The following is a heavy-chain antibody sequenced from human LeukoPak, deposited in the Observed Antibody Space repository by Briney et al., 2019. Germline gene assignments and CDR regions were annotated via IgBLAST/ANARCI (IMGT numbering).Heavy chain of an antibody. D-gene: IGHD3-3*01. J-gene: IGHJ4*02. CDR2: ISGSGGST. V-gene: IGHV3-23*01. Sequence: GGSLRLSCAASGFTFSSYAMSWVRQAPGKGLECVSVISGSGGSTYYADSVKGRLTISRDNSKNTLYLQMNSLRAEDTAVYYCAKDPYYDFWSGYPPDYWGQGTLVTVSS. CDR1: GFTFSSYA. CDR3: AKDPYYDFWSGYPPDY.